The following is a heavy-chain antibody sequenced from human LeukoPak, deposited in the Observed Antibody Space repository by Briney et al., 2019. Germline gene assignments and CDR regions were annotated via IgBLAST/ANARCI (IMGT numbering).Heavy chain of an antibody. CDR2: IIPIFGIA. D-gene: IGHD2-15*01. CDR3: ASPYCSGGSCPYYCGMDV. J-gene: IGHJ6*02. CDR1: GGTFSSYA. Sequence: SVKVSCKASGGTFSSYAISWVRQAPGQGLEWMGRIIPIFGIANYAQKFQGRVTITADKSTSTAYMELSSLRSEDTAVYYCASPYCSGGSCPYYCGMDVWGQGTTVTVSS. V-gene: IGHV1-69*04.